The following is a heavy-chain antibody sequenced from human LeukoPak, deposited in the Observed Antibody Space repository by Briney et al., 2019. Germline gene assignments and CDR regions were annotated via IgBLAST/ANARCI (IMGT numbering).Heavy chain of an antibody. D-gene: IGHD3-22*01. CDR1: GGSISSYY. Sequence: PSETLSLTCTVSGGSISSYYWSWIRQSPGKGLVWIGYIYYSGSTNYNPSLKSRVTISLDMSKNQFSLKLSSVTAADTALYYCARHFTYYYDSSGYPRDAFDIWGQGTMVTVSS. CDR3: ARHFTYYYDSSGYPRDAFDI. J-gene: IGHJ3*02. V-gene: IGHV4-59*08. CDR2: IYYSGST.